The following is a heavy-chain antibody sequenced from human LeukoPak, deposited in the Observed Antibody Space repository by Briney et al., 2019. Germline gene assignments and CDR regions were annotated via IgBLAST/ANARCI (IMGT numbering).Heavy chain of an antibody. J-gene: IGHJ4*02. CDR2: IYSGDST. D-gene: IGHD5-18*01. Sequence: GGSLRLSCAASGFTVSNNYMSWVRQAPGKGLEWVSVIYSGDSTYYADSVKGRFTISRDNSKNTLYLQMNSLRAEDTAVYYCARRLLDYGYSSFDYWGQGTLVTVSS. CDR3: ARRLLDYGYSSFDY. CDR1: GFTVSNNY. V-gene: IGHV3-53*01.